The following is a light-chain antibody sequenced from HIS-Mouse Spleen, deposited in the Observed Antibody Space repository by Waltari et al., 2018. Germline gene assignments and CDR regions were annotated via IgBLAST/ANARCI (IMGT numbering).Light chain of an antibody. J-gene: IGLJ2*01. CDR1: SSDVGGYNY. V-gene: IGLV2-14*03. CDR3: SSYTSSSTEV. CDR2: DFS. Sequence: QSALTQPASVSGSPGQSITISCTGTSSDVGGYNYVSWYQQHPGKAPKLMFYDFSNRPSGCSNRFAGAKSGNTASRTISGLQAEDEADYYCSSYTSSSTEVFGGGTKLTVL.